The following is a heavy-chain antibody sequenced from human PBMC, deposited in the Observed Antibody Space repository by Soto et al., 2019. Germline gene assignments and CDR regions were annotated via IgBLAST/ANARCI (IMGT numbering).Heavy chain of an antibody. CDR3: ARTTIAGIRGYFDY. CDR2: IYPGDSDT. CDR1: GYSFSTSR. V-gene: IGHV5-51*01. Sequence: GEALKISWQGSGYSFSTSRIGWVRQMPGKGLEWMGIIYPGDSDTRYSPSFQGQVTTSADKSISTAFLQWSSLKASDTATYYCARTTIAGIRGYFDYWGQGTLVTVSS. D-gene: IGHD2-21*01. J-gene: IGHJ4*02.